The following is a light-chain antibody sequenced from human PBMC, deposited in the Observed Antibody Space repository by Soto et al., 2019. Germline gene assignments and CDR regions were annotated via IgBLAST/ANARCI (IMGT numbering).Light chain of an antibody. V-gene: IGLV1-40*01. Sequence: QSVLTQPPSVSGAPGQRVTISCTGSSSNIGAGRDVHWYQQLPGTAPRLLIYGNNNRPSGVPDRFSASKSGTSASLAITGLQAEDEADFYCQSFDSSLSAYVFGPGTKVTVL. CDR2: GNN. CDR3: QSFDSSLSAYV. CDR1: SSNIGAGRD. J-gene: IGLJ1*01.